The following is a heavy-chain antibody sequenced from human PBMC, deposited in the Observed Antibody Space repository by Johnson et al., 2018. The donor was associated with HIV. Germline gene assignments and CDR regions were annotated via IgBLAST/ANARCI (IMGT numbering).Heavy chain of an antibody. V-gene: IGHV3-30*03. Sequence: QVQLVESGGSVVRPGGSLRLSCAASGFTFDDYGMSWVRQAPGKGLEWVAVISYAGSNKYYADSVKGRFTISRDNSKNTLYLQMNSLRAEDTAVYYCAREGEGGAFDIWGQGTMVTVSS. D-gene: IGHD3-16*01. CDR2: ISYAGSNK. CDR1: GFTFDDYG. J-gene: IGHJ3*02. CDR3: AREGEGGAFDI.